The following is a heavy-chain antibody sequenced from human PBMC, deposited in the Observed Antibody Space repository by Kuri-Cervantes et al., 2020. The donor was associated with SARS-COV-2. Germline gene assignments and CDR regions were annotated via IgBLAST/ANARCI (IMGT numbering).Heavy chain of an antibody. J-gene: IGHJ4*02. V-gene: IGHV1-2*04. D-gene: IGHD6-19*01. CDR2: INPNSGGT. Sequence: ASVKVSCKASGYTFTGYYMHWVRQAPGQGLEWMGWINPNSGGTNYAQKFQGWVTMTRDTSISTAYMELSSLRSEDTAVYYCARDPPSGSSGWYDLVYWGQGTLVTVSS. CDR1: GYTFTGYY. CDR3: ARDPPSGSSGWYDLVY.